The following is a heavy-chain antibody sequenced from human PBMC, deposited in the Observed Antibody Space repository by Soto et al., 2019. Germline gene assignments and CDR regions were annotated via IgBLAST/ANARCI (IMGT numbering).Heavy chain of an antibody. Sequence: GESLKISCKGSGYSFTSYWIGWVRQMPRKGLEWMGIIYPGESDTRYSPSFQGQVTISADKSISTAYLQWSSLKASDTAMYYCARTSAGGKYYYGMDVWGQGTTVTVSS. CDR1: GYSFTSYW. CDR2: IYPGESDT. J-gene: IGHJ6*02. D-gene: IGHD6-13*01. CDR3: ARTSAGGKYYYGMDV. V-gene: IGHV5-51*01.